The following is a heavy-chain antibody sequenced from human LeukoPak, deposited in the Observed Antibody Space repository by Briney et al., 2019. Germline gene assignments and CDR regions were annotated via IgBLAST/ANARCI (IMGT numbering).Heavy chain of an antibody. CDR1: GGSFSGYY. CDR3: ARALGYCSSTSCYPGTRFDY. Sequence: TPSETLSLTCAVYGGSFSGYYWSWIRQPPGKGLEWLGEINQSGSTNHNPSLKSRVTISVDTSKNQFSLKLRPVPAADTAVYYCARALGYCSSTSCYPGTRFDYWGQGTLVTVSS. J-gene: IGHJ4*02. D-gene: IGHD2-2*01. V-gene: IGHV4-34*01. CDR2: INQSGST.